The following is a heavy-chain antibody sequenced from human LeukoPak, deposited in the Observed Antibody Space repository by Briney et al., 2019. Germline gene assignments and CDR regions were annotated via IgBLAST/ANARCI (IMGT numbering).Heavy chain of an antibody. CDR3: ARGPGVGAFDI. J-gene: IGHJ3*02. D-gene: IGHD2-8*01. CDR2: INHSGST. V-gene: IGHV4-34*01. Sequence: SETLSLTCAVYGGSFSGYYWNWIRQPPGKGLEWIGEINHSGSTNYNPSLKSRVTISVHTSKNQFSLKLSSVTAADTAVYYCARGPGVGAFDIRGQGTMVTVSS. CDR1: GGSFSGYY.